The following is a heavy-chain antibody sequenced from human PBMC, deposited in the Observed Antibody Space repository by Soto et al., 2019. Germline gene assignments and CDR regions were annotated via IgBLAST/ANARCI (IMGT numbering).Heavy chain of an antibody. D-gene: IGHD3-9*01. V-gene: IGHV4-34*01. CDR3: ARGNRPNYDILTGYFARHFWLDP. J-gene: IGHJ5*02. CDR1: GGSFSGYY. CDR2: INHSGST. Sequence: QVQLQQWGAGLLKPSETLSLTCAVYGGSFSGYYWSWIRQPPGKGLEWIGEINHSGSTNYNPSLKSRVTLSVDTSKNQFSLKLSSVTAADTAVYYCARGNRPNYDILTGYFARHFWLDPWGQGTLVTVSS.